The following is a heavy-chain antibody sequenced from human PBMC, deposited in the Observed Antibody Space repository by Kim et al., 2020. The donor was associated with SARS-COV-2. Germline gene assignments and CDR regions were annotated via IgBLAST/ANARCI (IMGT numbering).Heavy chain of an antibody. CDR2: IWYDGSNK. V-gene: IGHV3-33*01. D-gene: IGHD2-2*01. J-gene: IGHJ4*02. CDR3: AREKRECSSTSCSARTHFDY. Sequence: GWSLRLSCAASGFTFSSYGMHWVRQAPGKGLEWVAVIWYDGSNKYYADSVKGRFTISRDNSKNTLYLQMNSLRAEDTAVYYCAREKRECSSTSCSARTHFDYWGQGTLVTVSS. CDR1: GFTFSSYG.